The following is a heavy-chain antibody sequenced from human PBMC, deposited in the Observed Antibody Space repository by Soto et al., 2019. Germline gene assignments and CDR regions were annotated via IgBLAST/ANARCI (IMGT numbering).Heavy chain of an antibody. CDR3: ARYFLEWLLPQYNWFDP. CDR2: INHSGST. V-gene: IGHV4-34*01. Sequence: PSETLSLTCAVYGGSFSGYYWSWIRQPPGKGLEWIGEINHSGSTNYNPSLKSRVTISVDTSKNQFSLKLSSVTAADTAVYYCARYFLEWLLPQYNWFDPWGQGTLVTVSS. J-gene: IGHJ5*02. CDR1: GGSFSGYY. D-gene: IGHD3-3*01.